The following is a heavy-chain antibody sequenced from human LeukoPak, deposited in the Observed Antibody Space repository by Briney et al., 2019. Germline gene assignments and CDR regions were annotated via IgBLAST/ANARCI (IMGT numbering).Heavy chain of an antibody. CDR1: GGTLSSYA. D-gene: IGHD5-18*01. V-gene: IGHV1-69*05. Sequence: GASVNVSCTASGGTLSSYAISWVRQAPGQGLEWMGGIIPIFGTANYAQKFQGRVTITTDESTSTAYMELSSLRSEDTAVYYCASPVGYSYGGPFDYWGQGTLVTVSS. J-gene: IGHJ4*02. CDR2: IIPIFGTA. CDR3: ASPVGYSYGGPFDY.